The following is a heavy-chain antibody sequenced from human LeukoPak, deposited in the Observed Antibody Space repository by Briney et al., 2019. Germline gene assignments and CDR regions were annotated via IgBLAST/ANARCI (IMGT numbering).Heavy chain of an antibody. D-gene: IGHD1-14*01. CDR1: GGSFSGYF. Sequence: SETLSPTCAVDGGSFSGYFWGWIRQTPGKGLEWIGEINHSGTRSFYKPSLKSRVTISVDTSKHRFSLNLRSVTAADTAVYYCTRGQYKREYWGQGTLVTVSS. CDR3: TRGQYKREY. V-gene: IGHV4-34*01. CDR2: INHSGTRS. J-gene: IGHJ4*02.